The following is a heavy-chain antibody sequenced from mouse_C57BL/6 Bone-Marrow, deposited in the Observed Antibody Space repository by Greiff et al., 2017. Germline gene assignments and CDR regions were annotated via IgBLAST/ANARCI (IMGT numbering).Heavy chain of an antibody. V-gene: IGHV1-52*01. CDR1: GYTFTSYW. CDR2: IDPSDSET. Sequence: VQLQQPGAELVRPGSSVKLSCKASGYTFTSYWMHWVKQRPIQGLEWIGNIDPSDSETHYNQKFKDKGTLTVDKSSSTAYMQLSSLTSEDSAVYYCARGGPTGTANWYFDGWGTGTTVTVSS. J-gene: IGHJ1*03. CDR3: ARGGPTGTANWYFDG. D-gene: IGHD4-1*02.